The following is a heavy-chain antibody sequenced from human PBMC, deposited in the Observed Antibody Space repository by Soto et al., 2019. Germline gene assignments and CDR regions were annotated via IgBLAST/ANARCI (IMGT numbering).Heavy chain of an antibody. V-gene: IGHV3-7*03. CDR1: GFTFSLYA. J-gene: IGHJ4*02. CDR3: ARGTRNPGLDN. Sequence: GGSLRLSCAGSGFTFSLYAMPWVRQAPGKGLEWVATIREDGSHKGYVDSVRGRFTISRDNAKNSLYLQINSLRAEDTAVYYCARGTRNPGLDNWGQGTLVTVSS. D-gene: IGHD1-7*01. CDR2: IREDGSHK.